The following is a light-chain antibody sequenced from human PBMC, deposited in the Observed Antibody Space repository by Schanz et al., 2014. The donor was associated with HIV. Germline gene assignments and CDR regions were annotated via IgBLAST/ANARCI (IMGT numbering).Light chain of an antibody. Sequence: DIQMTQSPSPLSASVGDRVTITCRASQSISISLNWYQQKPGKAPRLLIYATSLLHTGVPSRFSGSGSGTHFTLTITSLQFDDFATYYCQQSYSATPYTFGQGTRLEIK. CDR1: QSISIS. J-gene: IGKJ2*01. V-gene: IGKV1-39*01. CDR3: QQSYSATPYT. CDR2: ATS.